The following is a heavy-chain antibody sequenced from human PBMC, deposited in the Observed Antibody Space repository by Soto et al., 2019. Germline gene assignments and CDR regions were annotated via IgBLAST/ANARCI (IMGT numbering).Heavy chain of an antibody. CDR1: GGSISSGGYS. J-gene: IGHJ5*02. CDR2: IYHSGST. CDR3: ARGGETAMVKRTWFDP. Sequence: SETLSLTCAVSGGSISSGGYSWSWIRQPPGKGLEWIGYIYHSGSTYYNPSLKSRVTISVDRSKNQFSLKLSSVTAADTAVYYCARGGETAMVKRTWFDPWGQGTLVTVSS. D-gene: IGHD5-18*01. V-gene: IGHV4-30-2*01.